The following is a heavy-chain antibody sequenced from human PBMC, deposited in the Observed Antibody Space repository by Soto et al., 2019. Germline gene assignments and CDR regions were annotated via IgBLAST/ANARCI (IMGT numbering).Heavy chain of an antibody. CDR3: ARGSPPSKYGLDV. V-gene: IGHV4-59*01. J-gene: IGHJ6*02. CDR1: CGSISYYY. Sequence: SETLSLTFTVSCGSISYYYWNWIRQSPGKGLEWIGYIFYSGSTHYNPSLKSRVTISIDTSKNQFSLRLTSVTAADTAVYFCARGSPPSKYGLDVWGQGTTVTVSS. CDR2: IFYSGST. D-gene: IGHD6-13*01.